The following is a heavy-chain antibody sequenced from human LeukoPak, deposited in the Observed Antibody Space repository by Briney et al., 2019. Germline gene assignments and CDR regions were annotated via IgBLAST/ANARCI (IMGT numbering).Heavy chain of an antibody. Sequence: PSETLSLTCAVSGGSISSSNWWSWVRQPPGKGLEWIGEIYHSGSTNNNPSLKSRVTISVDKSKNQFSLKLSSVTAADTAVYYCARDAVGVDYYYYGMDVWGQGTTVTVSS. D-gene: IGHD6-19*01. J-gene: IGHJ6*02. CDR1: GGSISSSNW. V-gene: IGHV4-4*02. CDR2: IYHSGST. CDR3: ARDAVGVDYYYYGMDV.